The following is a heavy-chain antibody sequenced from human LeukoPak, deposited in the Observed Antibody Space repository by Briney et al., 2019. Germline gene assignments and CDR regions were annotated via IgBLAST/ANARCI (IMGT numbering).Heavy chain of an antibody. CDR2: INHSGST. V-gene: IGHV4-34*01. D-gene: IGHD6-19*01. J-gene: IGHJ5*02. CDR3: ARGLSGYSSFNWFDP. CDR1: GGSFSGYY. Sequence: PSETLSLTCAVYGGSFSGYYWSWIRQPPGKGLEWIGEINHSGSTNSNPSLKSRVTISVDTSKNQFSLKLSSVTAADTAVYYCARGLSGYSSFNWFDPWGQGTLVTVS.